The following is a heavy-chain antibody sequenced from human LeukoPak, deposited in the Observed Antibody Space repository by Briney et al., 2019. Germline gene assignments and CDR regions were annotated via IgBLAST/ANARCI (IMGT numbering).Heavy chain of an antibody. CDR2: IKEGGSEK. CDR1: GFTFTNYW. V-gene: IGHV3-7*01. Sequence: GGSLRLSCAASGFTFTNYWMSWVRQAPGKGLEWVASIKEGGSEKYYVDSVKGRFTISRDNAKNSVYLQMNSLRTEDTAVYYCSRDSLSSCGGDCYSGLDVWGQGTTVTVSS. D-gene: IGHD2-21*02. J-gene: IGHJ6*02. CDR3: SRDSLSSCGGDCYSGLDV.